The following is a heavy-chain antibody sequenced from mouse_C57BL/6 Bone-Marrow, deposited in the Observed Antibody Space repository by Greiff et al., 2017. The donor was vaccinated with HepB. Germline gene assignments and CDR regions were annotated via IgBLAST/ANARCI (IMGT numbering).Heavy chain of an antibody. J-gene: IGHJ4*01. CDR1: GYTFTSYG. Sequence: VQLQQSGAELARPGASVKLSCKASGYTFTSYGISWVKQRNGQGLEWIGEIYPRSGNTYYNEKFKGKATLTADKSSRTAYMELRSLTSEDSAVYFCARWGVDYYAMDYWGQGTSVTVSS. CDR3: ARWGVDYYAMDY. V-gene: IGHV1-81*01. CDR2: IYPRSGNT. D-gene: IGHD1-1*01.